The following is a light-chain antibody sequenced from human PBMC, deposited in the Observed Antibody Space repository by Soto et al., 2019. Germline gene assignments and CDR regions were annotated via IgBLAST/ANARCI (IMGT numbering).Light chain of an antibody. CDR1: QSISSY. Sequence: DIQMTQSPSSLSASVGDRVTITCRASQSISSYLNWYRQKPGKAPKLLIYAASSLQSGVPSRFSGSGSGTDFTLTISSLQPEDFATYYCQQSYSTLVTFGQGTKVDIK. CDR3: QQSYSTLVT. V-gene: IGKV1-39*01. CDR2: AAS. J-gene: IGKJ1*01.